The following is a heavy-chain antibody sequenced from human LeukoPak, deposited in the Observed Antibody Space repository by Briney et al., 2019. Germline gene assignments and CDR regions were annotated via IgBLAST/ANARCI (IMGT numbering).Heavy chain of an antibody. J-gene: IGHJ4*02. D-gene: IGHD2-2*02. V-gene: IGHV3-7*03. Sequence: GGSLRLSCAASGFTFSSYWMSWVRQAPGKGLEWVANIKQDGSEKYYVDSVKGRFTISRDNSKNTLYLQMNSLRAEDTAVYYCAKAKDYCSSTSCYTRPPYYFDYWGQGTLVTVSS. CDR1: GFTFSSYW. CDR3: AKAKDYCSSTSCYTRPPYYFDY. CDR2: IKQDGSEK.